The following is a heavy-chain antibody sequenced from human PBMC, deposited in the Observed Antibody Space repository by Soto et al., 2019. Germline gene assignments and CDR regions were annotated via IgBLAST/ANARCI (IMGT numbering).Heavy chain of an antibody. V-gene: IGHV1-69*06. J-gene: IGHJ4*02. CDR1: GGTFNTYT. Sequence: QVQLVQSGAEVKKPGASVKVSCEASGGTFNTYTINWVRQAPGRGLEWVGQIVPMYDSVNYAETFQGRVTITADNSTKTAYMELTSLRSEDTALYFCASWRSYSGSYCFDYWGQGTLVTVSS. CDR3: ASWRSYSGSYCFDY. CDR2: IVPMYDSV. D-gene: IGHD1-26*01.